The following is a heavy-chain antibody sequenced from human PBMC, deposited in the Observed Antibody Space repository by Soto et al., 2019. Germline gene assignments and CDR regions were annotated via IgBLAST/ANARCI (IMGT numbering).Heavy chain of an antibody. J-gene: IGHJ5*02. Sequence: PSETLSLTCADYGGSFSGYYWSWIRQPPGKGLEWIGRIYATGTTDYNPSLKSRVMMSVDTSKKQFSLKLRSVTAADTAVYYCVRDGTKTLRDWFDPWGQGISVTVSS. D-gene: IGHD1-1*01. CDR2: IYATGTT. CDR3: VRDGTKTLRDWFDP. V-gene: IGHV4-59*10. CDR1: GGSFSGYY.